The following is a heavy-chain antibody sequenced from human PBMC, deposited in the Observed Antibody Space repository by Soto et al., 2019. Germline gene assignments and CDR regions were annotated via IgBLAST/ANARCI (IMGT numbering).Heavy chain of an antibody. CDR3: GRNTPLDH. Sequence: EVQLVESGGGLVQPGGSLRLSCAASGFTFTNHWMHWVRQAPGKGLVWVSRIHTDGSTIYADSVNGRFNMSRDSAKNTLYWQMNSLGAADTAMSYCGRNTPLDHWGQGNLVTVSA. CDR1: GFTFTNHW. V-gene: IGHV3-74*01. CDR2: IHTDGST. J-gene: IGHJ4*02.